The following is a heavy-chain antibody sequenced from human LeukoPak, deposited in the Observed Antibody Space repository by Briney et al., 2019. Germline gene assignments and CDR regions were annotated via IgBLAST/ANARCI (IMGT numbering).Heavy chain of an antibody. V-gene: IGHV3-7*01. J-gene: IGHJ4*02. Sequence: GGSLRLSCAASGFTFSAFWMSWVRQAPGKGLEWVANIKQDGSEKYYVDSVKGRFTIYRDNAKNSLYLQMNSLRAEDTAVYHCARDRGHLDYGGHWGQGTLVTVSS. CDR2: IKQDGSEK. CDR3: ARDRGHLDYGGH. D-gene: IGHD4-17*01. CDR1: GFTFSAFW.